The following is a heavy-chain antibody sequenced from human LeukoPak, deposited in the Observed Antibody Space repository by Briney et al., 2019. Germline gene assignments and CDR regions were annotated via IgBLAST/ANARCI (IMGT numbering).Heavy chain of an antibody. CDR2: TKQDEGEK. Sequence: GSLRLSCAASGFSFSSYWMSWVRQAPGKGLEWVANTKQDEGEKYYVDSVKGRFTISRDNAKNSVYLQMHSLRAEDTALYYCAREASLNYMDVWGKGTTVTVSS. CDR1: GFSFSSYW. J-gene: IGHJ6*03. V-gene: IGHV3-7*01. CDR3: AREASLNYMDV.